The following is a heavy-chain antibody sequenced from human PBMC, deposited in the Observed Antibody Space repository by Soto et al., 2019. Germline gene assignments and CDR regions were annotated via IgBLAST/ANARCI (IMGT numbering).Heavy chain of an antibody. J-gene: IGHJ6*02. D-gene: IGHD1-26*01. CDR2: INPNSGGT. CDR3: ARDRGSGSYYYYGMDV. V-gene: IGHV1-2*04. Sequence: ASVKVSCKVSGYTLTELSMHWVRQAPGKGLEWMGWINPNSGGTNYAQKFQGWVTMTRDTSISTAYMELSRLRSDDTAVYYCARDRGSGSYYYYGMDVWGQGTTVTAP. CDR1: GYTLTELS.